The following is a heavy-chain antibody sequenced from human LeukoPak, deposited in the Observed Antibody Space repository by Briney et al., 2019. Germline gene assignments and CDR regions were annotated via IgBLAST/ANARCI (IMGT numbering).Heavy chain of an antibody. V-gene: IGHV3-7*02. CDR3: ARCPESSGYYYELDS. Sequence: GGSLRLSCAASGFTFSSFWMTWVRQAPGKGLEWVANIRQDGSAKYYADSVKGRFTISRDNSKNTLYLQMNSLRAEDTAVYYCARCPESSGYYYELDSWGQGTLVTVSS. D-gene: IGHD3-22*01. CDR2: IRQDGSAK. CDR1: GFTFSSFW. J-gene: IGHJ4*02.